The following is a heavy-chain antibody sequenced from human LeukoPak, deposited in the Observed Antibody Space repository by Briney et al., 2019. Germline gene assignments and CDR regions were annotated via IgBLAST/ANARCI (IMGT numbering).Heavy chain of an antibody. Sequence: PGGSLRLSCAASGFTFSDYYMSWIRQAPGKGLEWVSYISSSGSTIYYADSVKGRFTISRDNAKNSLYLQMNSLRAEDTAVYYCAKDLLAAREYSSSSVSDYWGQGTLVTVSS. D-gene: IGHD6-6*01. CDR1: GFTFSDYY. CDR3: AKDLLAAREYSSSSVSDY. CDR2: ISSSGSTI. J-gene: IGHJ4*02. V-gene: IGHV3-11*01.